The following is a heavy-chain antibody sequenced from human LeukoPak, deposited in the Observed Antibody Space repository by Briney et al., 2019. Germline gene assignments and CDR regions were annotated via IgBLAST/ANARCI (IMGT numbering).Heavy chain of an antibody. CDR3: ARGDKTSFDY. CDR2: MNPNSGNT. J-gene: IGHJ4*02. CDR1: GYTFTSYD. Sequence: ASVKVSCKASGYTFTSYDINWVRQAAGQGLEWMGWMNPNSGNTGYARKFQGRGTMTRNTSISTAYMELSSLRSEDTAVYYCARGDKTSFDYWGQGTLVTVSS. V-gene: IGHV1-8*01.